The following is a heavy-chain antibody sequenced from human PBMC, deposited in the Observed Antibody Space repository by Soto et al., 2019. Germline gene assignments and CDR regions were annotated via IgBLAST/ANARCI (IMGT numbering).Heavy chain of an antibody. Sequence: QVQLQESGPGLVKPSETLSLTCTVSGGSISSYYWSWIRQPPGKGLEWIGYSYYSGSTNYNPSLKSRVTLSVDTSKNQFSLKLSYVTAADTAVYYCAREGQIRGYDPFDYWGQGTLVTVSS. CDR2: SYYSGST. CDR3: AREGQIRGYDPFDY. CDR1: GGSISSYY. V-gene: IGHV4-59*01. J-gene: IGHJ4*02. D-gene: IGHD5-12*01.